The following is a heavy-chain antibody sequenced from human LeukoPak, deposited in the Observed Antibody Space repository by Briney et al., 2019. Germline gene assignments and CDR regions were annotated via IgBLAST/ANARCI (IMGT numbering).Heavy chain of an antibody. D-gene: IGHD3-22*01. Sequence: SETLSLTCAVYGGSFSGYYWSWIRQPTGKALVWIGEINHSGSTNYNPSLKSRVTISVDSSKNQFSLKLSSVTAADTAVYYCARAPYYYDSSGYYLRWFDPWGQGTLVTVSS. J-gene: IGHJ5*02. CDR2: INHSGST. CDR1: GGSFSGYY. V-gene: IGHV4-34*01. CDR3: ARAPYYYDSSGYYLRWFDP.